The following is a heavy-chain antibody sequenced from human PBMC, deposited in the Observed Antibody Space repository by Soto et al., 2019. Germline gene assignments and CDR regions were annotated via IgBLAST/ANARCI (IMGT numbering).Heavy chain of an antibody. V-gene: IGHV3-30-3*01. D-gene: IGHD2-2*01. J-gene: IGHJ6*02. CDR3: ARGEEYQLLDYYYYGMDV. CDR2: ISYDGSNK. CDR1: GFTFSSYA. Sequence: QVQLVESGGGVVQPGRSLRLSCAASGFTFSSYAMHWVRQAPGKGLEWVAVISYDGSNKYYADSAKGRFTISRDNSKNTLYLQMNSLRAEDTAVYYCARGEEYQLLDYYYYGMDVWGQGTTVTVSS.